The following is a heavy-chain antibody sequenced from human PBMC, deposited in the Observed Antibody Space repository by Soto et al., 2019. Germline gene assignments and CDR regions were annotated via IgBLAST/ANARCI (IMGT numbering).Heavy chain of an antibody. J-gene: IGHJ4*02. CDR2: INPSGGST. Sequence: ASVKVSCKASGYTFTSYYMHWVRQAPGQGLEWMGIINPSGGSTSYAQKFQGRVTMTRDTSTSTVYMELSSLRSEDTAVYYCGRDSGVPAGLDCWRQRTLVIFSS. V-gene: IGHV1-46*01. CDR3: GRDSGVPAGLDC. D-gene: IGHD3-10*01. CDR1: GYTFTSYY.